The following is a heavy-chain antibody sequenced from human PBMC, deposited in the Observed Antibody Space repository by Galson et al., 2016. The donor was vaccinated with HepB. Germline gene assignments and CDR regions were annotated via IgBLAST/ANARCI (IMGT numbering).Heavy chain of an antibody. CDR1: GFVFSNFG. Sequence: SLRLSCAASGFVFSNFGLSWVRQAPGKGLEWVASISTTRTTYYSDSVQGRFTISRDHSNNTLYLQMNGLRAEDTAVYYCAKERLVRRIFDHWGQGTLLTVSS. CDR3: AKERLVRRIFDH. J-gene: IGHJ4*02. D-gene: IGHD1-1*01. V-gene: IGHV3-23*01. CDR2: ISTTRTT.